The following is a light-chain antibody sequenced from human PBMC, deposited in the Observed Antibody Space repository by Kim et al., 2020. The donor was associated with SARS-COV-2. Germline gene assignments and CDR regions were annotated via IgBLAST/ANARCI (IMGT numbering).Light chain of an antibody. V-gene: IGKV1-8*01. J-gene: IGKJ5*01. CDR1: QGISSY. CDR3: QQYYSYPLT. Sequence: AHTGDRVTITCRARQGISSYLAWYQQKPGKAPKLLIYAASTLQSGVPSRFSGSGSGTDFTLTISCLQSEDFATYYCQQYYSYPLTFGQGTRLEIK. CDR2: AAS.